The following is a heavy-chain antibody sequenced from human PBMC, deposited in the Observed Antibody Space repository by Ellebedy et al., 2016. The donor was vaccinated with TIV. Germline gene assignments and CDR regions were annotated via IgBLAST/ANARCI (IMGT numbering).Heavy chain of an antibody. CDR3: ARGGLYYDSSEGYGMDV. J-gene: IGHJ6*02. CDR2: IIPIFGTA. Sequence: ASVKVSCKASGGTFSSYAISWVRQAPGQGLEWMGGIIPIFGTANYAQKFQGRVTITADESTSTAYMELSSLRSEDTAVYYCARGGLYYDSSEGYGMDVWGQGTTVTVSS. CDR1: GGTFSSYA. D-gene: IGHD3-22*01. V-gene: IGHV1-69*13.